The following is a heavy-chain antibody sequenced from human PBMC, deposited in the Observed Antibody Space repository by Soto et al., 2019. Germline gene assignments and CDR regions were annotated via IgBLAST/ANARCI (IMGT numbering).Heavy chain of an antibody. CDR3: ARGGRGWTNYPYYYYYGMDV. V-gene: IGHV4-38-2*01. D-gene: IGHD1-7*01. CDR1: GYSITSGYY. Sequence: PSETLSLTSAVSGYSITSGYYWGWFLQPTGKGLHWIGSIYHSGSTYYNPSLKSRVTISVDTPQKLFSLKLSSVTAADTAVYYCARGGRGWTNYPYYYYYGMDVWGQGTTVTVSS. CDR2: IYHSGST. J-gene: IGHJ6*02.